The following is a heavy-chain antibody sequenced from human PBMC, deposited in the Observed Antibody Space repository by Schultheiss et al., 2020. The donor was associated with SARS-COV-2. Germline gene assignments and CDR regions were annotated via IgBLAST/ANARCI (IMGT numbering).Heavy chain of an antibody. CDR2: ISSSGSTI. CDR1: GFTFSSYE. J-gene: IGHJ4*02. D-gene: IGHD6-13*01. V-gene: IGHV3-48*03. CDR3: TTPATGVSFDY. Sequence: GGSLRLSCAASGFTFSSYEMNWVRQAPGKGLEWVSYISSSGSTIYYADSVKGRFTISRDNAKNSLYLQMNSLRAEDTALYYCTTPATGVSFDYWGPGTLVTVSS.